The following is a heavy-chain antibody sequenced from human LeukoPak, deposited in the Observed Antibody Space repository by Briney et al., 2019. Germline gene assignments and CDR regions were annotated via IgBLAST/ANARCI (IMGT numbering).Heavy chain of an antibody. CDR1: GGSISTYY. J-gene: IGHJ2*01. CDR2: MYMSGSA. Sequence: SETLSLTCTVSGGSISTYYWSWIRQPPGKGLEWIGYMYMSGSAYYNLSLKSRVTISVDTSKNQFSLKLSSVTAADTAVYYCARHMHFWSKPYFDLWGRGTLVTVSA. D-gene: IGHD3-3*02. CDR3: ARHMHFWSKPYFDL. V-gene: IGHV4-4*09.